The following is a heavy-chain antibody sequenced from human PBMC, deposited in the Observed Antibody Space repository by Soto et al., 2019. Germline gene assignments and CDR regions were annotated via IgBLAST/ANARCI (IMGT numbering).Heavy chain of an antibody. CDR3: ARGSIYYDFWSGPSSFDY. CDR2: ISAYNGNT. Sequence: ASVKVSCKASGYTFTSYGISWVRQAPGQGLEWMGWISAYNGNTNYAQKLQGRVTMTTDTSTSTAYMELRSLRSDDTAVYYCARGSIYYDFWSGPSSFDYWGQGTLVTV. J-gene: IGHJ4*02. CDR1: GYTFTSYG. D-gene: IGHD3-3*01. V-gene: IGHV1-18*01.